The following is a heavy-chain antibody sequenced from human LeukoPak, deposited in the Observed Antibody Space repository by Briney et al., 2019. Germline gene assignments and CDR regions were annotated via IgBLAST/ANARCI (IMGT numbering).Heavy chain of an antibody. CDR1: YFTVSDNY. CDR3: VRGRRWFDP. CDR2: IHSTGTA. J-gene: IGHJ5*02. V-gene: IGHV3-53*01. Sequence: GGSLGLSCAATYFTVSDNYMNWVRQAPGKGLEWVAVIHSTGTAYYADSVRGRFTISRDNSKNSLYFQMNGLRAEDTAVYYCVRGRRWFDPWGQGTLVIVSS.